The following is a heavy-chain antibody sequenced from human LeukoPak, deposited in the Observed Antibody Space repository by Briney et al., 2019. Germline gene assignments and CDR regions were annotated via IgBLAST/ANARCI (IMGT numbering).Heavy chain of an antibody. CDR2: IYPGDSDT. D-gene: IGHD3-10*01. Sequence: GESLKISCKGSGYSFTSYWIGWVRQLPGKGLEWMGIIYPGDSDTRYSPSFQGQVTISADKSISTAYLQWSSLKASDTAIYYCARHPPYFGSGHYFDYWGQGTLVTVSS. J-gene: IGHJ4*02. V-gene: IGHV5-51*01. CDR1: GYSFTSYW. CDR3: ARHPPYFGSGHYFDY.